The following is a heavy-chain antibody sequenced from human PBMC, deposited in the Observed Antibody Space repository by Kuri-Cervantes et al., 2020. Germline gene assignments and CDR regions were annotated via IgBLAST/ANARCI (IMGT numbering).Heavy chain of an antibody. Sequence: GESLKISCKASGYTSTSYGISWVRQAPGQGLEWMGWISAYNGNTNYAQKLQGRVTMTTDTSTSTAYMELRSLRSDDTAVYYCARDRPSSGYYEYYFDYWGQGTLVTVSS. D-gene: IGHD3-22*01. V-gene: IGHV1-18*01. J-gene: IGHJ4*02. CDR2: ISAYNGNT. CDR1: GYTSTSYG. CDR3: ARDRPSSGYYEYYFDY.